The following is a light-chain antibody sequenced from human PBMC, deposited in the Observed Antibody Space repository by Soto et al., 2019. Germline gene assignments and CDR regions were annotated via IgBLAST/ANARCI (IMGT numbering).Light chain of an antibody. Sequence: QSALTQPPSVSAAPGQKVTISCSGSSSNIGNNYVSWYRQLPGTAPKLLIYDNNKRPSGIPDRFSDSKSGTSATLAITGLQTGDEADYYCGTWDSSLSAYVFGTGTKV. CDR3: GTWDSSLSAYV. CDR1: SSNIGNNY. J-gene: IGLJ1*01. CDR2: DNN. V-gene: IGLV1-51*01.